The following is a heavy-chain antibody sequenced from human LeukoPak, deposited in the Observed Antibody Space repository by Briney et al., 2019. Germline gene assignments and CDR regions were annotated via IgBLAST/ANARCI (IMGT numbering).Heavy chain of an antibody. CDR3: ARAFQSLGGLALPDY. Sequence: GASVKVSCKASGYSFTNYAMNWVRQAPGQGLEWTGWIHPSTGNPTYAQGFTGRFVFSLDTSVSTTYLQISSLKAEDTAVYFCARAFQSLGGLALPDYWGQGTLLTVSS. J-gene: IGHJ4*02. CDR2: IHPSTGNP. V-gene: IGHV7-4-1*02. CDR1: GYSFTNYA. D-gene: IGHD3-16*02.